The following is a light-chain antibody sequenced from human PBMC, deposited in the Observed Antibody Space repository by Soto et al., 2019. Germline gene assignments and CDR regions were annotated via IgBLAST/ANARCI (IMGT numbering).Light chain of an antibody. CDR2: SAY. CDR3: QQFNNWPPLT. V-gene: IGKV3-15*01. CDR1: QIVSTN. J-gene: IGKJ4*01. Sequence: EVVMTQSPATLSVSPGEIATVSCRASQIVSTNLDWFQQKPGQAPRLIIYSAYTRTTRSPARFSGSGSGTEYTLTISSLQSEDSAVYYCQQFNNWPPLTFGGGTKVEIK.